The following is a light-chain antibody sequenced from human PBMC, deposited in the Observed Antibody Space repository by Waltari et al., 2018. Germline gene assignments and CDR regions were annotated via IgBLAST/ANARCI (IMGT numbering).Light chain of an antibody. CDR1: QSVKNN. CDR3: QEYDTLPVT. V-gene: IGKV1-5*03. CDR2: KSS. J-gene: IGKJ4*01. Sequence: DIQMTQSTSTLSAPVGDRVTITCRDSQSVKNNLTWYQQKPGKAPKVVIHKSSRLESGVPSRFSGSGYGTECTLTISSLQPDDLATYYCQEYDTLPVTFGGGTKVEIK.